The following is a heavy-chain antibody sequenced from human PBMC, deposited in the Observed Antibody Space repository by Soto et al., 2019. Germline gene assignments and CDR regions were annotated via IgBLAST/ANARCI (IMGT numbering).Heavy chain of an antibody. CDR3: AKGIESFGMYYFDY. CDR1: GFTFSSYG. Sequence: QVQLVESGGGVVQPGRSLRLSCAASGFTFSSYGMHWVRQAPGKGLEWVAVISYDGSNKYYVDSVKGRFTISRDNXXNTLYLQMNSLRAEDTAVYYCAKGIESFGMYYFDYWGQGTLVTVSS. V-gene: IGHV3-30*18. D-gene: IGHD3-3*01. J-gene: IGHJ4*02. CDR2: ISYDGSNK.